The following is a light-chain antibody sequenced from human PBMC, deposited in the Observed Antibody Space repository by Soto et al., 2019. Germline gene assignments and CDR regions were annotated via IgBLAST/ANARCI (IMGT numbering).Light chain of an antibody. CDR1: QSISYY. V-gene: IGKV1-39*01. CDR3: QQSFNTPRT. Sequence: DIQMTQSPSSLSASVGDRVTITCRASQSISYYLNWYQQKPGKAPRLLIYAASTLQSGVPSRFTGGGSRTDFTLTISSLQPEDFTPYYCQQSFNTPRTFGQGTKVEIK. CDR2: AAS. J-gene: IGKJ1*01.